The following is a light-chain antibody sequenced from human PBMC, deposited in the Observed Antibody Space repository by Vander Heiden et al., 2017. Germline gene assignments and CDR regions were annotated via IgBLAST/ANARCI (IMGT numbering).Light chain of an antibody. CDR1: QGTSNY. J-gene: IGKJ1*01. CDR3: QKYNSAPST. CDR2: AAS. Sequence: DIQMTQSPSSLSASVGHSVTITCRASQGTSNYLAWYQQKPGKVPKLLIYAASTWQSGVPSRLSGSGSGTDFTLTTSSLQPEDVATYYCQKYNSAPSTFGQGTKVEIK. V-gene: IGKV1-27*01.